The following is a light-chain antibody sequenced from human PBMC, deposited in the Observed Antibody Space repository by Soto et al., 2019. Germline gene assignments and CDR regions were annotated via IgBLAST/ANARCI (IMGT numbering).Light chain of an antibody. CDR3: QQYNSYWT. CDR1: QSISSW. V-gene: IGKV1-5*03. Sequence: DIQMTQSPSTLSASVGDRVTITCRASQSISSWVAWYQQKPGKAPKLLIYKASSLESGVPSRFSGSGSGTEFTLTMSRLQPDDFAAYSGQQYNSYWTCGQGTKVEIK. J-gene: IGKJ1*01. CDR2: KAS.